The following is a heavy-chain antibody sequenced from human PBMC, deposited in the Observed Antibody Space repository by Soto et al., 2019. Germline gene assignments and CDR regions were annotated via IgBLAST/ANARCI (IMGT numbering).Heavy chain of an antibody. J-gene: IGHJ4*02. CDR2: IRADNGNT. D-gene: IGHD3-22*01. Sequence: QVQLVQSGAEVKKPGASVMVSCKASGYTLTNYGITWVRQAPGQVLEWMGWIRADNGNTNYAQKFQGRVTMTTHPFTSPAYMELRSLRSDDTAVYYCAREKHRYYDSIGYYYGYCGQGPMVTVSS. CDR3: AREKHRYYDSIGYYYGY. V-gene: IGHV1-18*04. CDR1: GYTLTNYG.